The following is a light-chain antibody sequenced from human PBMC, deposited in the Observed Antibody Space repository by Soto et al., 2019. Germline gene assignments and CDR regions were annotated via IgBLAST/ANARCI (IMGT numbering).Light chain of an antibody. CDR3: QPYASSPLT. CDR2: GAS. J-gene: IGKJ1*01. V-gene: IGKV3-20*01. CDR1: QSGGRNY. Sequence: EIVLTQSPGTLSLSPGERATLSCRASQSGGRNYLAWYQQKPGQAPRLLIYGASSRATGIPDSFSGSGSGTDFTLTISRLEPEDFAVYYCQPYASSPLTLGQGTKVEIK.